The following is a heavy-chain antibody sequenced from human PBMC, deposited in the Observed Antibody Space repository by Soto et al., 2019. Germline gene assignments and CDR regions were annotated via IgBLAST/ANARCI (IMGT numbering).Heavy chain of an antibody. J-gene: IGHJ5*02. CDR1: GGTFSSYA. D-gene: IGHD1-26*01. Sequence: GDSVKVSCKASGGTFSSYAISWVRQAPGQGLEWMGGIIPIFGTANYAQKFQGRVTITADESTSTAYMELSSLRSEDTAVYYCARDRIVGATESSSFDPSGQGHLVTVSS. CDR3: ARDRIVGATESSSFDP. CDR2: IIPIFGTA. V-gene: IGHV1-69*13.